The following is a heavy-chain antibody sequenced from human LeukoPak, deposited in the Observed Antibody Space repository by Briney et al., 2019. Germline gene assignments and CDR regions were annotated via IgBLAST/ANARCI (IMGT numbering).Heavy chain of an antibody. CDR1: GFTFSSYS. CDR3: ARDSRSSSWYSEFDY. J-gene: IGHJ4*02. Sequence: PGGSPRLSCAASGFTFSSYSMNWVRQAPGKGLEWVSSINILSNYIYYADSVKGRFTISRDNAKNSLYLQMNSLRAEDTAVYYCARDSRSSSWYSEFDYWGQGTLVTVSS. D-gene: IGHD6-13*01. V-gene: IGHV3-21*01. CDR2: INILSNYI.